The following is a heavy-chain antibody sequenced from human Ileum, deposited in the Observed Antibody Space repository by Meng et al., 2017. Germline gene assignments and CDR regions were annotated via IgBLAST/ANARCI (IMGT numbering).Heavy chain of an antibody. D-gene: IGHD6-13*01. CDR3: AAQHTSSGGGYGWFDP. Sequence: QLQLQGSGPGLVKPSETLSLTCIFSGDSVSSSSYFWVWMRQPPGKGLEYIWGITYTGNSFFNPSLNPSLKTRLSTSFDTSKNQFSLKVNAVIAADTAVYYCAAQHTSSGGGYGWFDPWGQGILVTVSS. CDR2: ITYTGNS. V-gene: IGHV4-39*01. J-gene: IGHJ5*02. CDR1: GDSVSSSSYF.